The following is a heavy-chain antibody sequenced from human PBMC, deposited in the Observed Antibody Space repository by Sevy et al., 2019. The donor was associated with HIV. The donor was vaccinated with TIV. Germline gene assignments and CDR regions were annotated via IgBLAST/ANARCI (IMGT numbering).Heavy chain of an antibody. D-gene: IGHD5-12*01. CDR1: GYTFTGYY. V-gene: IGHV1-2*02. CDR3: ARDLYSGYDFGY. J-gene: IGHJ4*02. CDR2: INPNSGGT. Sequence: ASVKVSCKASGYTFTGYYMHWVRQAPGQGLEWMGWINPNSGGTNYAQEFQGRVTMTRDTSISTAYMELSRLRSDDTAVYYCARDLYSGYDFGYWGQGTLVTVSS.